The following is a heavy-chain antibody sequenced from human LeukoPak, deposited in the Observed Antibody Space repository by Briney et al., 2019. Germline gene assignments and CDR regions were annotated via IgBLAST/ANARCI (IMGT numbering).Heavy chain of an antibody. CDR2: IYYSGST. D-gene: IGHD6-13*01. CDR3: ARTISGWYYFDY. J-gene: IGHJ4*02. CDR1: GGSISSSSYY. Sequence: SETLSLTCTVSGGSISSSSYYWGWIRQPPGKGLEWIGSIYYSGSTYYNPSLYSRVTISVDTSKNQFSLKLSSVTAADTAVFYCARTISGWYYFDYWGQGTLVTVSS. V-gene: IGHV4-39*01.